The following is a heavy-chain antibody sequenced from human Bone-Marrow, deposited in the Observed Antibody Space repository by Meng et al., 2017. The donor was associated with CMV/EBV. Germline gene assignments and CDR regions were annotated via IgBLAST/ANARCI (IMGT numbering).Heavy chain of an antibody. J-gene: IGHJ4*02. CDR3: ALTPLGYYEFWSGIRPHFDY. V-gene: IGHV4-34*01. D-gene: IGHD3-3*01. Sequence: GSLRLSCTVSGGSISSYYWSWIRQPPGKGLEWIGEINHSGSTNYNPSLKSRVTISVDTSKNQFSLKLSSVTAADTAVYYCALTPLGYYEFWSGIRPHFDYWGQGTLVTVSS. CDR2: INHSGST. CDR1: GGSISSYY.